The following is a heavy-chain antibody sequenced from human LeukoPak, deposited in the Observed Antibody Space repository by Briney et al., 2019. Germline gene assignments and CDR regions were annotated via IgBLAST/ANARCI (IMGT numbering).Heavy chain of an antibody. CDR1: GFTFSDYY. J-gene: IGHJ4*02. Sequence: GGSLRLSCAASGFTFSDYYMSLIRQAPGKGLEWVSYISSSGSTIYYADSVKGRFTISRDNAKKSLYMQMNSLRGEDTAVYYCARDGYNSGGDFDYWGQGALVTVSS. CDR2: ISSSGSTI. CDR3: ARDGYNSGGDFDY. D-gene: IGHD5-24*01. V-gene: IGHV3-11*04.